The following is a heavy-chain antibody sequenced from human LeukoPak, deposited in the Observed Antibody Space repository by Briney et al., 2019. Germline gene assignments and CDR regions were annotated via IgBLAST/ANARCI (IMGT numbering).Heavy chain of an antibody. J-gene: IGHJ4*02. CDR1: GGSFSGYY. Sequence: SETLSLTCAVYGGSFSGYYWSWIRQPPGKGLEWIGKINHSGSTNYNPSLKSRVTISVDTSKNQFSLKLSSVTAADTAVYYCARWWGAKLRYFDWLTSRAFDYWGQGTLVTVSS. D-gene: IGHD3-9*01. V-gene: IGHV4-34*01. CDR2: INHSGST. CDR3: ARWWGAKLRYFDWLTSRAFDY.